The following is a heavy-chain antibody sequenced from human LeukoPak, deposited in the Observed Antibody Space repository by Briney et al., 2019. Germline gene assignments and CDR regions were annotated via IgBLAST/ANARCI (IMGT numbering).Heavy chain of an antibody. CDR2: INPNSGGT. CDR1: GYTFTGYY. D-gene: IGHD4-17*01. V-gene: IGHV1-2*02. Sequence: ASVKVSCKASGYTFTGYYMHWVRQAPGQGLEWMGWINPNSGGTNYAQKFQGRVTMTRDTSISTAYMELSRLRSDDTAVYYCARVLPDYGDYDKPFDYWGQGTLVTVSS. CDR3: ARVLPDYGDYDKPFDY. J-gene: IGHJ4*02.